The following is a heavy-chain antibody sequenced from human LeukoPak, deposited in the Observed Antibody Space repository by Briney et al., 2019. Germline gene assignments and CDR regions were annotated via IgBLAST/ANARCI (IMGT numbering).Heavy chain of an antibody. V-gene: IGHV1-18*01. CDR2: ISAYNGST. CDR1: GYTFTSYG. J-gene: IGHJ4*02. Sequence: ASVKVSCKASGYTFTSYGISWVRQAPGQGLEWMGWISAYNGSTNYAQKLQGRVTMTTDTSTSTAYMELRSLRSDDTAVYYCARTTYGVLRFLEWLSAFDYWGQGTLVTVSS. D-gene: IGHD3-3*01. CDR3: ARTTYGVLRFLEWLSAFDY.